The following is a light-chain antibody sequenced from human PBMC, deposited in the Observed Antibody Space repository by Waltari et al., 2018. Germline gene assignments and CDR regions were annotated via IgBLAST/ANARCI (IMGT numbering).Light chain of an antibody. V-gene: IGKV1-39*01. CDR1: KSVSNN. Sequence: IKLTKPQSPLSASVGDRVTITCRASKSVSNNLNWFQQKPGKAPKLLIYAASSLQSGVPSRFSGSGSGTDFTLTISSLQLEDFATYYCQQSYTTPPTFGQGTKVEIK. J-gene: IGKJ1*01. CDR2: AAS. CDR3: QQSYTTPPT.